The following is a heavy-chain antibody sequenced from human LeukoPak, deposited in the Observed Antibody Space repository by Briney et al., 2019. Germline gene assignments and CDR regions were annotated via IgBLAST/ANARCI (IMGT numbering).Heavy chain of an antibody. V-gene: IGHV3-23*01. CDR1: GFTFSSYA. CDR3: AKIVGITGTTRSFDFDY. Sequence: GGSLRLSCAASGFTFSSYAMSWVRQAPGKGLEWVSAISGSGGSTYYADSVKGRFTISRDNSKNTLYLQMNSLRAEDPAVYYCAKIVGITGTTRSFDFDYWGQGTLVTVSS. D-gene: IGHD1-7*01. J-gene: IGHJ4*02. CDR2: ISGSGGST.